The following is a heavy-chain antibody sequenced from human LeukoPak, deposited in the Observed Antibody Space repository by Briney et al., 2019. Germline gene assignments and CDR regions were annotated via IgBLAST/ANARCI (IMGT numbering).Heavy chain of an antibody. Sequence: GGSLRLSCAASGFTFDNYAMHWVRQAPGKGLEWLSIISWNSGYIGYADSVKGRFTISRDNAKNSLFLQMNSLSAEDTAVYYCARCPYDSTGYYSVPSHLDYWGQGTLVTVSS. CDR3: ARCPYDSTGYYSVPSHLDY. D-gene: IGHD3-22*01. CDR1: GFTFDNYA. J-gene: IGHJ4*02. V-gene: IGHV3-9*01. CDR2: ISWNSGYI.